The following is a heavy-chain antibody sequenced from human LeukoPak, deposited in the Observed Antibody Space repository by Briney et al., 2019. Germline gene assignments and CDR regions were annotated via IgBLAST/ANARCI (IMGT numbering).Heavy chain of an antibody. J-gene: IGHJ6*02. Sequence: GGSLRLSCAASGFTFDDYAMHWVRQAPGKGLEWVSGISWNSGSIGYADSVKGRFTISRDNAKNSLYLQMNSLRAEDTALYYCAKGEAVRPEDYYYYGMDVWGQGTTVTVSS. V-gene: IGHV3-9*01. CDR3: AKGEAVRPEDYYYYGMDV. CDR1: GFTFDDYA. CDR2: ISWNSGSI. D-gene: IGHD6-6*01.